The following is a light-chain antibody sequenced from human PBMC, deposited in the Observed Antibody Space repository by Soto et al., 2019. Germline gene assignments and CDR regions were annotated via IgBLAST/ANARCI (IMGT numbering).Light chain of an antibody. CDR1: QSISSY. Sequence: DIQMTQSPSSLSASVLYIVTITFRASQSISSYLNWYQQKPGKAPKLLIYAASSLQSGVPSRFSATVSGTEFSLTITSLQPEDFAVYYCQKYSSSPINFGQGTRLEIK. CDR2: AAS. V-gene: IGKV1-39*02. J-gene: IGKJ5*01. CDR3: QKYSSSPIN.